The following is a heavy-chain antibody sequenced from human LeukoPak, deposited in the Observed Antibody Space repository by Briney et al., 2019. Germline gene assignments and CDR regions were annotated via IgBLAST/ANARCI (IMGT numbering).Heavy chain of an antibody. CDR2: ISYDGSNK. D-gene: IGHD1-1*01. V-gene: IGHV3-30-3*01. CDR1: GFTFSSYA. Sequence: GRSLRLSCAASGFTFSSYAMHWVRQAPGKGLEWVAVISYDGSNKYYADSVKGRFTISRDNSKNTLYLQMNSLRAEDTAVYYCARGRSFVQLERNDAFDIWGQGTMVTVSS. CDR3: ARGRSFVQLERNDAFDI. J-gene: IGHJ3*02.